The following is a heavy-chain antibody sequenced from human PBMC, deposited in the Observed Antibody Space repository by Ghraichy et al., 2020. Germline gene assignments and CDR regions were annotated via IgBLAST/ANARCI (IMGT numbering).Heavy chain of an antibody. Sequence: GGSLRLSCTVSGFTFGDYAMNWVRQAPGKGLEWVGFIRSKAYGGTAEYAASVKGRFTISRDDSKTIAYLQMNSLKTEDTAVYYCTSPLPYSSGWYFLEAFDIWGQGTMVTVSS. V-gene: IGHV3-49*04. J-gene: IGHJ3*02. D-gene: IGHD6-19*01. CDR1: GFTFGDYA. CDR3: TSPLPYSSGWYFLEAFDI. CDR2: IRSKAYGGTA.